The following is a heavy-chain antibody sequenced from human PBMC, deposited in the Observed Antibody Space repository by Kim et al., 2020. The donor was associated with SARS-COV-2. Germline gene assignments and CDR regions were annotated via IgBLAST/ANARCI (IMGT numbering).Heavy chain of an antibody. Sequence: YAQKFQGRVNMPRNTSISTDYMELSSLRSEDTAVYYCARGLSSSWGDAFDIWGQGTMVTVSS. D-gene: IGHD6-13*01. V-gene: IGHV1-8*01. CDR3: ARGLSSSWGDAFDI. J-gene: IGHJ3*02.